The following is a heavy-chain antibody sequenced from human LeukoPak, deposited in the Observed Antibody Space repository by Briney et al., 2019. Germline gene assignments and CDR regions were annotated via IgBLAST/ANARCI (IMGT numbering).Heavy chain of an antibody. Sequence: SETLSLTCGVYGGSFGDYHWSWIRQPPGKGLEWIGEINHSGTTHYNPSLKHKVTMSVDTPKTQFSLKFISVTAADTAVYYCARGPNNDDAFDIWGQGTMVTVSS. J-gene: IGHJ3*02. CDR2: INHSGTT. D-gene: IGHD1/OR15-1a*01. CDR3: ARGPNNDDAFDI. V-gene: IGHV4-34*01. CDR1: GGSFGDYH.